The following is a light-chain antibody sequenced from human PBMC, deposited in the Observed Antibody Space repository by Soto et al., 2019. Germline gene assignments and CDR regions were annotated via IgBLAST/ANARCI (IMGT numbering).Light chain of an antibody. V-gene: IGLV1-51*01. CDR3: GTWETSLSAGV. J-gene: IGLJ2*01. CDR1: NSNIGNNY. Sequence: QAVVTQPPSVSAAPGQKVTINCSGSNSNIGNNYVSWYQQLPRTAPKLLIYNNNVRPSGIPDRFSGSKSGTSATLDIAGLQPGDEADYYCGTWETSLSAGVFGGGTKLTVL. CDR2: NNN.